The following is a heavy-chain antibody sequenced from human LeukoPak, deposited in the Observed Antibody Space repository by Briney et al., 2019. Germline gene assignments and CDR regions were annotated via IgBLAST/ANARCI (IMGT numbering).Heavy chain of an antibody. CDR2: ISGSGGST. CDR3: AKVDAIVVVVAALEY. CDR1: GFTFSSYA. Sequence: GGSLRLSCAASGFTFSSYAMSWVRQAPGKGLEWVSAISGSGGSTYYADSVKGRFTISRDNSKNTLYLQMNSLRAEDTAVYYCAKVDAIVVVVAALEYWGQGTLVTVFS. D-gene: IGHD2-15*01. J-gene: IGHJ4*02. V-gene: IGHV3-23*01.